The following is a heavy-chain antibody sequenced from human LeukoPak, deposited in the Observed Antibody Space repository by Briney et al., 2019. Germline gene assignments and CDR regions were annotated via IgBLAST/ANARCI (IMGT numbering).Heavy chain of an antibody. CDR3: ARGYGDFFDY. Sequence: ASVKVFCKASGYTFTSYDINWVRRATGQGLEWMGWMNPTSGNSGYAQKFQGRVTMTRTTSISTAYMELSSLRSEDTAVYYCARGYGDFFDYWGQGTLVTVSS. CDR2: MNPTSGNS. V-gene: IGHV1-8*01. J-gene: IGHJ4*02. CDR1: GYTFTSYD. D-gene: IGHD4-17*01.